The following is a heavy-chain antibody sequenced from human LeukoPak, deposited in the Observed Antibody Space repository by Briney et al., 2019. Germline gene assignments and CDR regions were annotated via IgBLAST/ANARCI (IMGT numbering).Heavy chain of an antibody. D-gene: IGHD5-24*01. CDR1: GGSISSYY. V-gene: IGHV4-59*08. CDR2: IYYSGST. Sequence: KASETLSLTCTVSGGSISSYYWSWIRQPPGKGLEWIGHIYYSGSTNYNPSLKSRLTISGDTSKNQFSLKLSSVTAADTAVYYCATQSVEMATIDYWGQGTLVTVSS. CDR3: ATQSVEMATIDY. J-gene: IGHJ4*02.